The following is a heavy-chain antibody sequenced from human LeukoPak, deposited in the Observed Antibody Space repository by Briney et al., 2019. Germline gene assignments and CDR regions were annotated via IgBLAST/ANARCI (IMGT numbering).Heavy chain of an antibody. Sequence: GESLKISCKGSGYSFTNYWVGWVRQMPGKGLEWMGIIYPGDSDTRYSPSFQGQVTISADKSISTAYLRWSSLKASDTAMHYCARRSGGSISFDDYWGQGTLVTVSS. V-gene: IGHV5-51*01. CDR1: GYSFTNYW. CDR3: ARRSGGSISFDDY. D-gene: IGHD2-2*01. CDR2: IYPGDSDT. J-gene: IGHJ4*02.